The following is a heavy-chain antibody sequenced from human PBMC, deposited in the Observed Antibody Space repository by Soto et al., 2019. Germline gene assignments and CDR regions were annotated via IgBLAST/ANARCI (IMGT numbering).Heavy chain of an antibody. CDR2: IKSKTDGGTT. V-gene: IGHV3-15*07. J-gene: IGHJ4*02. CDR3: TTDPVTMIVVVPSSG. CDR1: GFTFSNAW. Sequence: GGSLRLSCAASGFTFSNAWMTWARQAPGKGWEWVGRIKSKTDGGTTDYAAPVKGRFTISRDDSKNTLYLQMNSLKTEDTAVYYCTTDPVTMIVVVPSSGWGQGTLVTVSS. D-gene: IGHD3-22*01.